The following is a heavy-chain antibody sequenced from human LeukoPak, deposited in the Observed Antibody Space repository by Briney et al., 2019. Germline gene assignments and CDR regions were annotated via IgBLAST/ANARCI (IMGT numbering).Heavy chain of an antibody. CDR2: IKQDGSET. D-gene: IGHD2-8*01. CDR3: CTTNSFSY. J-gene: IGHJ4*02. Sequence: GSLRLSCAASGFAFSNYWMNWVRQAPGKGLEWVANIKQDGSETYYVDSVKGRFTISRDNAKNSLYLQMNSLRAEDTALYYCCTTNSFSYWGQGTLVTVSP. V-gene: IGHV3-7*01. CDR1: GFAFSNYW.